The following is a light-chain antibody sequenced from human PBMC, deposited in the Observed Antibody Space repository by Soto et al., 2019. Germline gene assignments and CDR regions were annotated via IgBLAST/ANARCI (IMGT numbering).Light chain of an antibody. J-gene: IGKJ1*01. V-gene: IGKV1-39*01. CDR1: QSISSY. Sequence: DIQMTQSPSSLSASVGDRVIITCRASQSISSYLNWYQQKPGKAPKLLICAASSLQSGVPSRFSSCGSGTDFTLTISSLQPEEFATYYCQQSYSSPHTFGQGTKVEIK. CDR2: AAS. CDR3: QQSYSSPHT.